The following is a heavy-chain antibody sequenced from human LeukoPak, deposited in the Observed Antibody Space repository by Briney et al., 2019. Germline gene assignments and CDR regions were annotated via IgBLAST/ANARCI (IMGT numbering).Heavy chain of an antibody. CDR3: ARGPTISETGYFDY. J-gene: IGHJ4*03. CDR2: INHRGDT. CDR1: GGSFSRYY. V-gene: IGHV4-34*01. D-gene: IGHD1-1*01. Sequence: SETLSLTCAVYGGSFSRYYWSWLRQSPGKGLEWIAEINHRGDTNYNPSVKSRVTISVDTSKNQFSLKVTSLTAADTAVYFCARGPTISETGYFDYWGQGTLVTVSS.